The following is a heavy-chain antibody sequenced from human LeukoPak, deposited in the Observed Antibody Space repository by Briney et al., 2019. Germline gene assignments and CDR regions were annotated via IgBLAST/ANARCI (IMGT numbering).Heavy chain of an antibody. D-gene: IGHD3-10*01. CDR2: IDTGNGNT. CDR1: GYTFTTYA. Sequence: GASVKVSCKASGYTFTTYAMHWVRQAPGQRLERMGWIDTGNGNTRFSQEFQDRVTLTRDTSTATGYMELSSLRSEDMAVYYCAKSGDYGSGSFDSWGQGTLVTVSS. V-gene: IGHV1-3*03. J-gene: IGHJ4*02. CDR3: AKSGDYGSGSFDS.